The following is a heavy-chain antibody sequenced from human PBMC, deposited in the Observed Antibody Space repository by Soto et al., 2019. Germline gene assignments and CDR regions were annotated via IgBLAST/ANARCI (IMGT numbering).Heavy chain of an antibody. CDR3: ARTIQLWFRFDY. J-gene: IGHJ4*02. CDR1: GFTFDDYA. CDR2: ISWDGGST. Sequence: GGSLRLSCAASGFTFDDYATHWVRQAPGKGLEWVSLISWDGGSTYYADSVKGRFTISRDNSKNSLYLQMNSLRAEDTAVYYCARTIQLWFRFDYWGQGTLVTVSS. V-gene: IGHV3-43D*04. D-gene: IGHD5-18*01.